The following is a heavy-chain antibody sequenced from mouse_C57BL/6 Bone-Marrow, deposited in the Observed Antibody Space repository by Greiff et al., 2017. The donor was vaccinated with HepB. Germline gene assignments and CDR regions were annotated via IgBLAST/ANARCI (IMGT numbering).Heavy chain of an antibody. Sequence: QVQLQQPGAELVKPGASVKMSCKASGYTFTSYWITWVKHRPGQGLEWIGDIYPGSGSTNYNEKFKSKATLTVDTSSSTAYMQLSSLTSEDSAVYYCARYLIYYGNPFAYWGQGTLVTVSA. CDR3: ARYLIYYGNPFAY. CDR1: GYTFTSYW. D-gene: IGHD2-1*01. CDR2: IYPGSGST. J-gene: IGHJ3*01. V-gene: IGHV1-55*01.